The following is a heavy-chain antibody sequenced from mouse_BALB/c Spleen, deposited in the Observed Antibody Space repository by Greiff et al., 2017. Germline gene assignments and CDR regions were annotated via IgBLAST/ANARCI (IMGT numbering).Heavy chain of an antibody. CDR3: AREGRDYEYKDYYAMDY. D-gene: IGHD2-4*01. Sequence: EVMLVESGGGLVQPGGSRKLSCAASGFTFSSFGMHWVRQAPEKGLEWVAYISSGSSTIYYEYTVKGRFTISRDNPKNTLFLQMTSLRSEDTAMYYCAREGRDYEYKDYYAMDYWGQGTSVTVSS. V-gene: IGHV5-17*02. J-gene: IGHJ4*01. CDR2: ISSGSSTI. CDR1: GFTFSSFG.